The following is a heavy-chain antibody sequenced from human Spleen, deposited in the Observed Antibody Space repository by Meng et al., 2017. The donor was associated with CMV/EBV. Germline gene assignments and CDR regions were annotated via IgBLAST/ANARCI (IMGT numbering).Heavy chain of an antibody. CDR3: ARAPGYRSLYGMDV. D-gene: IGHD1-1*01. J-gene: IGHJ6*02. CDR2: IYYSGST. CDR1: SYSISSDYH. Sequence: SETLSLTCTVSSYSISSDYHWGWIRQPPGKGLEWIGYIYYSGSTNYNPSLKSRVTISIDTSKNQFSLKLSSVTAADTAVYYCARAPGYRSLYGMDVWGQGTTVTVSS. V-gene: IGHV4-61*01.